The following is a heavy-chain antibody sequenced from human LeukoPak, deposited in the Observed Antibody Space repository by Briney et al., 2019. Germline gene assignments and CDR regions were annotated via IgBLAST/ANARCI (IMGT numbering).Heavy chain of an antibody. CDR1: GFTFSSEA. CDR3: ARDADYYGSGSYYRPGYFDY. J-gene: IGHJ4*02. D-gene: IGHD3-10*01. Sequence: GGSLRLSCAVSGFTFSSEAMGWVRQLPGGGLEWVSTISPAGGTTYYAESMKGRFTISRDNSKNTLYLQMNSLRAEDTAVYYCARDADYYGSGSYYRPGYFDYWGQGTLVTVSS. CDR2: ISPAGGTT. V-gene: IGHV3-23*01.